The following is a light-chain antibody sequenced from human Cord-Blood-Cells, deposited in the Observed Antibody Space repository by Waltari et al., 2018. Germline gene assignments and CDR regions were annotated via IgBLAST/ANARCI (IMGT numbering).Light chain of an antibody. V-gene: IGLV4-69*01. J-gene: IGLJ2*01. Sequence: QLVLPQSPYASACLGASDKLTCTLCRRHSRSAPACPPPQPETGPRYLMKPNSDGSHSKGDGIPDRFSGSSSGAERYLTISSLQSEDEADYYCQTWGTGIQVFGGGTKLTVL. CDR3: QTWGTGIQV. CDR2: PNSDGSH. CDR1: RRHSRSA.